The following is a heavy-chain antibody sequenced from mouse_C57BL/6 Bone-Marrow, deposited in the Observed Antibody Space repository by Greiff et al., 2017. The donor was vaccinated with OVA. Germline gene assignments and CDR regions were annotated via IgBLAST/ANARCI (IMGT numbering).Heavy chain of an antibody. D-gene: IGHD1-1*02. CDR1: GYTFTSYW. J-gene: IGHJ1*03. CDR2: IDPSDSYT. V-gene: IGHV1-59*01. Sequence: VQLQQPGAELVRPGPSVKLSCKASGYTFTSYWMHWVKQRPGQGLEWIGVIDPSDSYTNYNQKFKGKATLTVDTSSSTAYMQLSSLTSEDSAVYYCAREDYLDVWGTGTTVTVSS. CDR3: AREDYLDV.